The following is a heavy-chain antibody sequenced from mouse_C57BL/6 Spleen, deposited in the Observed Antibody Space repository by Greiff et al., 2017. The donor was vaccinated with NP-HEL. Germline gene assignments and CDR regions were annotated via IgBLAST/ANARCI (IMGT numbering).Heavy chain of an antibody. CDR1: GYTFTSYW. V-gene: IGHV1-50*01. CDR2: IDPSDSYT. Sequence: VQLQQPGAELVKPGASVKLSCKASGYTFTSYWMQWVQQRPGQGLEWIGEIDPSDSYTNYNQKFKGKATLTVDTSSSTAYMQLSSLTSEDSAVYYCARCGYYYGSRGFAYWGQGTLVTVSA. J-gene: IGHJ3*01. D-gene: IGHD1-1*01. CDR3: ARCGYYYGSRGFAY.